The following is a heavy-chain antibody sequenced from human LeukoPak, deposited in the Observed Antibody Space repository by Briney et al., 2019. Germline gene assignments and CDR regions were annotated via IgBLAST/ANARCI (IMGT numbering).Heavy chain of an antibody. D-gene: IGHD2/OR15-2a*01. J-gene: IGHJ4*02. CDR3: ARRNTADASIDF. V-gene: IGHV4-59*08. Sequence: SETLSLTCTVSGGSMSGHWWSWIRQPPGKGLEWIGDIFYSGGTNNNSPLKSRLTMSLDTSKDQFSLKLSSVTAADTAMYYCARRNTADASIDFWGQGILVIASS. CDR1: GGSMSGHW. CDR2: IFYSGGT.